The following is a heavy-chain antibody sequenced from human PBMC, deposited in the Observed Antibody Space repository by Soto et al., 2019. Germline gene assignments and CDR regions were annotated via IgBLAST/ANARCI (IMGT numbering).Heavy chain of an antibody. J-gene: IGHJ6*02. CDR2: ISGSGGST. Sequence: GGSLRLSCAASGITISSYCMHWVRQAPGKGLVWVSPISGSGGSTYYADSVKGRFTISRDNSKNTLYLQMNSLRAEDTAVYYCAKGGYCSGGSCYYYYYGMDVWGQGTTVTVS. V-gene: IGHV3-23*01. D-gene: IGHD2-15*01. CDR3: AKGGYCSGGSCYYYYYGMDV. CDR1: GITISSYC.